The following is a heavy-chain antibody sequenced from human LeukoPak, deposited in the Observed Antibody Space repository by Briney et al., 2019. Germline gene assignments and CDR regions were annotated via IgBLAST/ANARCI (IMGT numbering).Heavy chain of an antibody. V-gene: IGHV4-59*01. CDR3: ARVRGSGSYYNPLKYNWFDP. J-gene: IGHJ5*02. Sequence: SETLSLTCTVSGGSIGSYYWSWIRQPPGKGLEWIGYIYYSGSTNYDPSLKSRVTISVDTSKNQFSLKLSSVTAADTAVYYCARVRGSGSYYNPLKYNWFDPWGQGTLVTVSS. D-gene: IGHD3-10*01. CDR2: IYYSGST. CDR1: GGSIGSYY.